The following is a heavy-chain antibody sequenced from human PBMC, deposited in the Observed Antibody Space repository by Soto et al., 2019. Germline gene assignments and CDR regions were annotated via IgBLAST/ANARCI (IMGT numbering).Heavy chain of an antibody. CDR3: ARDRGAPYDSSGTLGMDV. D-gene: IGHD3-22*01. Sequence: XAVKVSCRASACSFTGCFMHWVRQAPGQGLEWMGWINPNSGGTNYAQKFQGRVTMTRDTSISTAYMELSRLRSDDTAVYYCARDRGAPYDSSGTLGMDVWGQGTTVTV. V-gene: IGHV1-2*02. CDR2: INPNSGGT. J-gene: IGHJ6*02. CDR1: ACSFTGCF.